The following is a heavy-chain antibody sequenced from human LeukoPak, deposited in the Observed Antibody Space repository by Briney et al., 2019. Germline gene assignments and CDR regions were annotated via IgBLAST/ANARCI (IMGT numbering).Heavy chain of an antibody. D-gene: IGHD3-22*01. V-gene: IGHV4-34*01. CDR3: ARRRGYYDPFGDV. J-gene: IGHJ6*04. CDR1: GGSFSGYN. CDR2: INHSGST. Sequence: SETLSLTCAASGGSFSGYNWSWIRQPPGKGLEWIGEINHSGSTNYNPSLKSRVTISVDTSKNQFSLKLSSVTAADTAVYYYARRRGYYDPFGDVWGKGTTVTVSS.